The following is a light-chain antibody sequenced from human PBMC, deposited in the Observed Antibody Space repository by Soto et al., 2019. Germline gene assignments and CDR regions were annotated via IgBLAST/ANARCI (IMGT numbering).Light chain of an antibody. Sequence: DVVLTQSPLSLPVTPGEPASISCRSSQSLLHSNGYNYLDWYLQKPGQSPQLLISLVSNRAPGVPDRFSGSGSGTDFTLKISRVEAEDVGVYYCMQPLHTPLTFGGGTKVESK. CDR3: MQPLHTPLT. J-gene: IGKJ4*01. V-gene: IGKV2-28*01. CDR1: QSLLHSNGYNY. CDR2: LVS.